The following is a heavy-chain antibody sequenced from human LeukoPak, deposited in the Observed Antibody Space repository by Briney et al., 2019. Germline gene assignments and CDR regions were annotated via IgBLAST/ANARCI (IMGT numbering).Heavy chain of an antibody. Sequence: ASVKVSCKASGYTFTGYYMHWVRQAPGQGLEWMGWINPNSGGTNYAQKFQGRVTMTRDTSTSTAYMELSRLRSDDTAVYYCARVPQYYYDSSGNDLDAFDIWGQGTMVTVSS. CDR3: ARVPQYYYDSSGNDLDAFDI. D-gene: IGHD3-22*01. J-gene: IGHJ3*02. V-gene: IGHV1-2*02. CDR2: INPNSGGT. CDR1: GYTFTGYY.